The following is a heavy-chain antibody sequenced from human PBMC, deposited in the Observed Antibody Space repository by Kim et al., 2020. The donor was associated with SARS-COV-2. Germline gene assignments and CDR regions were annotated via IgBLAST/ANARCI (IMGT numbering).Heavy chain of an antibody. D-gene: IGHD4-17*01. CDR3: AGAYGDYVGGAFDI. Sequence: SVKVSCKASGGTFSSYAISWVRQAPGQGLEWMGRIIPILGIANYAQKFQGRVTITADKSTSTAYMELSSLRSEDTAVYYCAGAYGDYVGGAFDIWGQGTLVTVSS. CDR2: IIPILGIA. CDR1: GGTFSSYA. V-gene: IGHV1-69*04. J-gene: IGHJ3*02.